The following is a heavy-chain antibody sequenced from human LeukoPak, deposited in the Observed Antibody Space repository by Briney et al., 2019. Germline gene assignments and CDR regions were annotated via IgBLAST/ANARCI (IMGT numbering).Heavy chain of an antibody. D-gene: IGHD3-9*01. V-gene: IGHV3-7*01. CDR2: IKEDGSEK. CDR3: ARVTYDILTAYLDAFDI. CDR1: GFIFSGYW. J-gene: IGHJ3*02. Sequence: GGSLRLSCAASGFIFSGYWMSWVRQAPGKGLEWVANIKEDGSEKYHVDSVKGRFTISRDNAKNSLYLQMNSLRAEDTAVYFCARVTYDILTAYLDAFDIWGQGTVVTVSS.